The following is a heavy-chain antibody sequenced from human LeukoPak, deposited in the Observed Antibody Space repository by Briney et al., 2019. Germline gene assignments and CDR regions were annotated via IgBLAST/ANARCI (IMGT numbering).Heavy chain of an antibody. CDR2: ISGSGGGT. V-gene: IGHV3-23*01. CDR3: AKRGVVIRVILVGFHKEAYYFDS. J-gene: IGHJ4*02. CDR1: GITLSNYG. D-gene: IGHD3-22*01. Sequence: GGSLRLSCAVSGITLSNYGMSWVRQAPGKGLEWVAGISGSGGGTNYADSVKGRFTISRDNPKNTLFLQMNNLRAEDTAVYFCAKRGVVIRVILVGFHKEAYYFDSWGQGALVTVSS.